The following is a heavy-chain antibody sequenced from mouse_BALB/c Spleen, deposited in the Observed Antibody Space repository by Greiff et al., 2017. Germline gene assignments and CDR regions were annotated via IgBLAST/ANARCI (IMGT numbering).Heavy chain of an antibody. CDR3: ARSYYGNGGFAY. V-gene: IGHV5-17*02. D-gene: IGHD2-10*01. CDR2: ISSGSSTI. Sequence: EVMLVESGGGLVQPGGSRKLSCAASGFTFSSFGMHWVRQAPEKGLEWVAYISSGSSTIYYADTVKGRFTISRDNPKNTLFLQMTSLRSEDTAMYYCARSYYGNGGFAYWGQGTLVTVSA. J-gene: IGHJ3*01. CDR1: GFTFSSFG.